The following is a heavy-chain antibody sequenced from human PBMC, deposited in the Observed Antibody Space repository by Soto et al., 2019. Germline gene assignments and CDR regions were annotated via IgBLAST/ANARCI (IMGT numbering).Heavy chain of an antibody. D-gene: IGHD1-26*01. J-gene: IGHJ6*02. CDR3: ASRIVGATELPFTYYYYGMDV. V-gene: IGHV1-69*13. CDR2: IIPIFGTA. Sequence: ASVKVSCKASGGTFSSYAISWVRQAPGQGLEWMGGIIPIFGTANYAQKFQGRVTITADESTSTAYMELSSLRSEDTAVYYCASRIVGATELPFTYYYYGMDVWGQGTTVTASS. CDR1: GGTFSSYA.